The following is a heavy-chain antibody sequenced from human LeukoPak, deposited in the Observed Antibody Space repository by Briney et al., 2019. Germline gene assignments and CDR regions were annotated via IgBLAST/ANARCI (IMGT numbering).Heavy chain of an antibody. CDR2: ISSSGSTI. CDR1: GFTFSSYE. Sequence: GGSLRLSCAASGFTFSSYEMNWVRQAPGKGLEWVSYISSSGSTIYYADSVKGRFTISRDNAKNSLYLQMNSLRAEDTAVYYCARDRRLTGVDWGQGTLVTVSS. J-gene: IGHJ4*02. CDR3: ARDRRLTGVD. V-gene: IGHV3-48*03. D-gene: IGHD3-10*01.